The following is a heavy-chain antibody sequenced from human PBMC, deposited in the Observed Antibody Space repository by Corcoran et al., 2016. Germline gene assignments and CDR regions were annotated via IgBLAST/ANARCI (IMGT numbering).Heavy chain of an antibody. CDR2: INPNSGGT. CDR3: ARRGRSDGYTGYGYFDL. J-gene: IGHJ2*01. D-gene: IGHD5-12*01. Sequence: QVQLVQSGAEVKKPGASVKVSCKASGYTFTGYYMHWVRQAPGQGLEWMGWINPNSGGTNYAQKFQGRVTMTRDTSIRPAYMELGRLRSDDTAVYYCARRGRSDGYTGYGYFDLWGRGTLVTVSS. CDR1: GYTFTGYY. V-gene: IGHV1-2*02.